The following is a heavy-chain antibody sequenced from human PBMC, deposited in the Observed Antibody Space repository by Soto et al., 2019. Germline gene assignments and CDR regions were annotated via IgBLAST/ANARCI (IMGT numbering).Heavy chain of an antibody. J-gene: IGHJ4*02. CDR1: GCTFINYG. CDR2: ISVYNGYA. CDR3: ARNSSGWSHSDY. D-gene: IGHD6-19*01. Sequence: QVQLVQSGAEVKKPGASVKVTCKASGCTFINYGISWVRQAPGHGLEWMGWISVYNGYAHYAQKVQGRVTMTTDTPTNTAYMELRSLRSDDTAVYSCARNSSGWSHSDYWGQGTLVTVSS. V-gene: IGHV1-18*01.